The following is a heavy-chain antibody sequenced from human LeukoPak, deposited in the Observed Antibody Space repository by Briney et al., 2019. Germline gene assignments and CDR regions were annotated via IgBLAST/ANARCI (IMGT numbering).Heavy chain of an antibody. CDR2: IGSGSSSI. CDR3: ARVRWASYYFEY. V-gene: IGHV3-48*02. J-gene: IGHJ4*02. Sequence: GGSLRLSWAASGFTFSTYSMNWVGQAQGKGREWVSYIGSGSSSISYADSVKGRFTISRDNAKNSLYLQMNSLRDEDTAVYYCARVRWASYYFEYWGQGTLVTVSS. D-gene: IGHD4-23*01. CDR1: GFTFSTYS.